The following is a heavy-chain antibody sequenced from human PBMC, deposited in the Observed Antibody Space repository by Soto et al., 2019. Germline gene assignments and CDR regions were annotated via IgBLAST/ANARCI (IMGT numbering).Heavy chain of an antibody. CDR1: GFTFSSSA. CDR2: ISPSGDRT. CDR3: AKDRGGRGNEIDQ. J-gene: IGHJ4*02. V-gene: IGHV3-23*01. Sequence: EVQLLESGGGLVQPGGSLRLSCAAPGFTFSSSAMSWVRQAPGKGLEWVSTISPSGDRTYQGDSAKGRFTISRDNSRNTLFLRMNSLRADDTALYFCAKDRGGRGNEIDQWGQGTLDTVSS. D-gene: IGHD3-10*01.